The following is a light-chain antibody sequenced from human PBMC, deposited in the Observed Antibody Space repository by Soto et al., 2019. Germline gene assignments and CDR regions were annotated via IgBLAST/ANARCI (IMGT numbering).Light chain of an antibody. CDR1: SSDIGGYDY. V-gene: IGLV2-14*01. CDR2: EVR. J-gene: IGLJ1*01. CDR3: CSYTRTSNHYF. Sequence: QSALAQPASVSGSPGQSITISCTGTSSDIGGYDYVSWYQQRPGKAPKLMIYEVRYRPSGVSNRFSGSKSGSTASLTISGLQAEDEAVYYCCSYTRTSNHYFFGSGTKVTVL.